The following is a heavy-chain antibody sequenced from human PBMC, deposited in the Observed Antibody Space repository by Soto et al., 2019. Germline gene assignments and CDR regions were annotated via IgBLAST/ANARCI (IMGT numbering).Heavy chain of an antibody. CDR1: GFIFNSYG. CDR3: ARHEASTGTTT. J-gene: IGHJ4*02. Sequence: GGSLRLSCAGSGFIFNSYGMNWVRQAPGKRLKWVSYITSSSSARYYADSVKGRFTISRDNAKNSLYLQMNSLRAFDTAVYYCARHEASTGTTTWGQGTLVTVSS. CDR2: ITSSSSAR. V-gene: IGHV3-48*01. D-gene: IGHD2-8*02.